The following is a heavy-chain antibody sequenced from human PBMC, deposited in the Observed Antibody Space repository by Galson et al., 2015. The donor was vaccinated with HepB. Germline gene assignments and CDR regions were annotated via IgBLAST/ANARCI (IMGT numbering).Heavy chain of an antibody. CDR1: GYTFTGYY. Sequence: SVKVSCKASGYTFTGYYMHWVRQAPGQGLEWMGRINPNSGGTNYAQKFQGRVTMTRDTSISTAYMELSRLRSDDTAVYYCATGGTEGYYYMDVWGKGTTVTVSS. J-gene: IGHJ6*03. CDR3: ATGGTEGYYYMDV. CDR2: INPNSGGT. D-gene: IGHD1-1*01. V-gene: IGHV1-2*06.